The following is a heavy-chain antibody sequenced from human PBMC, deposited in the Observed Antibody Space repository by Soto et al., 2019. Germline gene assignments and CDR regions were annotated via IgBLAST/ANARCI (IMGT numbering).Heavy chain of an antibody. CDR2: IYYSGST. Sequence: SETLSLTCTVSGGSISRYYWNWIRQPPGKGPEWIGYIYYSGSTNYNPSLKRRITISEDTSKKQISLKMSSVTAADTAVYYCARDPGSGSYYGWFDPWGQGTLVTVSS. D-gene: IGHD3-10*01. J-gene: IGHJ5*02. CDR3: ARDPGSGSYYGWFDP. V-gene: IGHV4-59*01. CDR1: GGSISRYY.